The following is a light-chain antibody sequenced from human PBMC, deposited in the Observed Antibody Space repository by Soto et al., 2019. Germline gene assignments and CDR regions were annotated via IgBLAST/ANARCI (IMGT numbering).Light chain of an antibody. CDR3: MQALQTPWT. CDR2: WGS. J-gene: IGKJ1*01. CDR1: QSLLHSNGYYY. Sequence: DIVMTQSPLSLPVTAGEPASVSCRSSQSLLHSNGYYYLDWYLQKPGQSPQLLIYWGSNRASGVPDRFSGSGSGTDFTLKISRVEAEDVGVYYCMQALQTPWTFGQGTKVGIK. V-gene: IGKV2-28*01.